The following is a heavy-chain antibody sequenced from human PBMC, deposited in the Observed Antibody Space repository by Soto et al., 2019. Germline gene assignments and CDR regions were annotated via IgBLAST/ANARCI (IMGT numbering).Heavy chain of an antibody. CDR3: AISLGYSYGDNWFDP. V-gene: IGHV1-69*02. CDR2: IIPILGIA. D-gene: IGHD5-18*01. J-gene: IGHJ5*02. CDR1: GGTFSSYT. Sequence: GASVKVSCKASGGTFSSYTISWVRQAPGQGLEWMGRIIPILGIANYAQKFQGRVTITADKSTSTAYMELSSLRSEDTAVYYCAISLGYSYGDNWFDPWGQGTLVTVSS.